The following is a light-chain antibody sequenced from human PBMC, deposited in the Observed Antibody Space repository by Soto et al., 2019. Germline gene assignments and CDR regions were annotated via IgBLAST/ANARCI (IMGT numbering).Light chain of an antibody. CDR3: QQSPGT. V-gene: IGKV3-20*01. Sequence: MVLTQSPGNLSLSPGERATLSCRASQSVNSRYLAWYQQKPGQAPRLVIYGAFTRAAGIPDRFIGSGSGTDFSITISRLEHEDFGVYYCQQSPGTFGQGTKVEIK. J-gene: IGKJ1*01. CDR2: GAF. CDR1: QSVNSRY.